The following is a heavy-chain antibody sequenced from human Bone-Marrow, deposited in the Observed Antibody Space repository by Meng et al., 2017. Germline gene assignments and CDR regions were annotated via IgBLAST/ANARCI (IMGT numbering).Heavy chain of an antibody. J-gene: IGHJ5*02. D-gene: IGHD3-22*01. V-gene: IGHV4-34*01. CDR1: GGSFSGYY. CDR3: ARDGDTSGYYVNWFDP. Sequence: SETLSLTCAVYGGSFSGYYWSWIRQPPGKGLEWIGEINHSGSTNYNPSLKSRVTISVDTSKNQFSLKLSSVTAADTAVYYCARDGDTSGYYVNWFDPWGQGTLVTVSS. CDR2: INHSGST.